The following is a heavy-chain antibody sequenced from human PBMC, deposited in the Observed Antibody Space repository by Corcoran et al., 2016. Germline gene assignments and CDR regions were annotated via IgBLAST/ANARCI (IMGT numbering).Heavy chain of an antibody. J-gene: IGHJ4*02. D-gene: IGHD3-10*01. CDR3: AKDRGLWFGESSYYFDY. CDR1: GFTFSSYG. V-gene: IGHV3-30*18. Sequence: QVQLVESGGGVVQPGRSLRLSCAASGFTFSSYGMHWVRQAPGKGLEWVAVISYAGSNKYYADSVKGRFTISRDTSKNTLYLQMNSRRAEDTAVYYCAKDRGLWFGESSYYFDYWGQGTLVTVSS. CDR2: ISYAGSNK.